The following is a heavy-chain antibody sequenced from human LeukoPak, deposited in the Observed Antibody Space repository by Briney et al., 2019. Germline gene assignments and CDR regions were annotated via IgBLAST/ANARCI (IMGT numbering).Heavy chain of an antibody. CDR2: ISGSGGST. CDR3: TTMTVVPTDY. D-gene: IGHD2-2*01. V-gene: IGHV3-23*01. CDR1: GFTFSSSG. J-gene: IGHJ4*02. Sequence: GGSLRLSCAASGFTFSSSGMSWVRQAPGKGLEWVSGISGSGGSTYYADSVKGRFAISRDNSKNTLYLQMNSLKTEDPAVYYCTTMTVVPTDYWGQGTLVTVSS.